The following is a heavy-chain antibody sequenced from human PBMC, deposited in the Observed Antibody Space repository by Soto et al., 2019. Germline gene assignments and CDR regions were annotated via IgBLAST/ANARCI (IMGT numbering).Heavy chain of an antibody. Sequence: PGGSLRLSCAASGFTFSSYAMHWVRQAPGKGLEWVAVISYDGSNKYYADSVKGRFTISRDNSKNMLYLQMNSLRAEDTAVYYCARDKEYYYGSGKFDYWGQGT. D-gene: IGHD3-10*01. CDR2: ISYDGSNK. CDR3: ARDKEYYYGSGKFDY. J-gene: IGHJ4*02. CDR1: GFTFSSYA. V-gene: IGHV3-30-3*01.